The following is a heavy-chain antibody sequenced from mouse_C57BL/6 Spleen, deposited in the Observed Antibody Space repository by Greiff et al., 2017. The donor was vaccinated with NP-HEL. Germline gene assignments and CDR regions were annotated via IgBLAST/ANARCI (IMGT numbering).Heavy chain of an antibody. CDR1: GYTFTSYW. V-gene: IGHV1-55*01. D-gene: IGHD4-1*01. CDR3: ARRRTGTWEGDYFDY. J-gene: IGHJ2*01. Sequence: QVQLQQPGAELVKPGASVKMSCKASGYTFTSYWITWVKQRPGQGLEWIGDIYPGSGSTNYNEKFKSKATLTVDTSSSTAYMQLSSLTSEDSAVYYCARRRTGTWEGDYFDYWGQGTTLTVSS. CDR2: IYPGSGST.